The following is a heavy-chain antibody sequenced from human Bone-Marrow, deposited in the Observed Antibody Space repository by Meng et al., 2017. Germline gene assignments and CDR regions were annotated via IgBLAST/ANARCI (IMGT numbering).Heavy chain of an antibody. Sequence: GESLKISCAASGFTFSSYAMSWVRQAPGKGLEWVSAISGSGGSTYYADSVKGRFTISRGNSKNTLYLQMNSLRAEDTAVYYCGDVDTAMVPFDYWGQGTLVTVSS. CDR3: GDVDTAMVPFDY. V-gene: IGHV3-23*01. CDR1: GFTFSSYA. CDR2: ISGSGGST. J-gene: IGHJ4*02. D-gene: IGHD5-18*01.